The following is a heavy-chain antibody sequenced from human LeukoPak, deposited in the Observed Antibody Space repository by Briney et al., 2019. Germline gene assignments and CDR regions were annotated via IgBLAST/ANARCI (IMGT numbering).Heavy chain of an antibody. V-gene: IGHV4-34*01. Sequence: SETLSLTCAVYGGSFSGYYWSWIRQPPGKGLEWIGEINHSGSTNYNPSLKSRVTISVDTSKNQFSLKLSSVTAADTAVYYCARGYDYVWGSCRHTNDYWGQGTLVTVSS. CDR3: ARGYDYVWGSCRHTNDY. CDR2: INHSGST. D-gene: IGHD3-16*02. CDR1: GGSFSGYY. J-gene: IGHJ4*02.